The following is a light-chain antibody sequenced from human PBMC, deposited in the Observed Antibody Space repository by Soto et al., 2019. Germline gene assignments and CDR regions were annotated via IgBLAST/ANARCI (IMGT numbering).Light chain of an antibody. CDR1: QSVSGH. CDR3: HQYHYWWT. CDR2: GAS. Sequence: EIVMTQSPATLSVSPGARVTLSCRASQSVSGHLAWYQQKPGQAPRLIISGASTRATGIPARFSGSGSGTEFTLNISSLQSEDFAVYYCHQYHYWWTFGQGTKVDIK. J-gene: IGKJ1*01. V-gene: IGKV3-15*01.